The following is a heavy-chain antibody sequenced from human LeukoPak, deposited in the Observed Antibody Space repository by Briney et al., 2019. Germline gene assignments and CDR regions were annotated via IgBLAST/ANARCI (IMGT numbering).Heavy chain of an antibody. CDR2: IYYSGST. D-gene: IGHD3-3*01. Sequence: PSVTLSLTCTVSGGSISSSSYYWGWIRQPPGKGLEWIGSIYYSGSTYYNPSLKSRVTISVDTSKNQFSLKLSSVTAADTAVYYCARRSMYYDFWSGYNWFDPWGQGTLVTVSS. CDR3: ARRSMYYDFWSGYNWFDP. V-gene: IGHV4-39*07. CDR1: GGSISSSSYY. J-gene: IGHJ5*02.